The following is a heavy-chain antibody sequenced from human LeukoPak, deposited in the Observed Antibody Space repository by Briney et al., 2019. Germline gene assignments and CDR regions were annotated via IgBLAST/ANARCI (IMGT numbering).Heavy chain of an antibody. CDR1: GFTFSSYD. CDR2: IGTAGDT. D-gene: IGHD5-24*01. J-gene: IGHJ4*02. Sequence: GGSLRLSCAASGFTFSSYDMHWVRQATGKGLEWVSAIGTAGDTYYPGSVKGRFTISRENAHNSLYLQMNSLRAGDTAVYYCARMRRDGYNYGELDYWGQGTLVTVSS. CDR3: ARMRRDGYNYGELDY. V-gene: IGHV3-13*01.